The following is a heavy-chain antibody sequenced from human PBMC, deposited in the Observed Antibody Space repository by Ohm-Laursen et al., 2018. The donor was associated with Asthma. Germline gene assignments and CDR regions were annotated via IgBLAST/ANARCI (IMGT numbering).Heavy chain of an antibody. D-gene: IGHD3-10*01. Sequence: RSLRLSCAASGFTFSSYAMHWVRQAPGKGLEWVAVIWYDGSNKYYADSVKGRFTISRDNAKNMLYLQMTSLRADDSAVYFCARDGDGDLPFDYWGQGTLVTVSS. CDR2: IWYDGSNK. J-gene: IGHJ4*02. CDR1: GFTFSSYA. V-gene: IGHV3-33*08. CDR3: ARDGDGDLPFDY.